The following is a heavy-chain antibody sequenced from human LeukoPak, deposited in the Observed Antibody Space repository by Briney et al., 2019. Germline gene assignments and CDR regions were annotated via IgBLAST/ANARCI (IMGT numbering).Heavy chain of an antibody. Sequence: GASVKVSCKASGYTFTGYYMHWVRQAPGQGLEWMGRINPNSGGTNYAQKFQGRVTMTRDTSISTAYMELSRLRSEDTAVYYCATDHYYDSSGYNWGQGTLVTVSS. V-gene: IGHV1-2*06. J-gene: IGHJ4*02. CDR2: INPNSGGT. D-gene: IGHD3-22*01. CDR1: GYTFTGYY. CDR3: ATDHYYDSSGYN.